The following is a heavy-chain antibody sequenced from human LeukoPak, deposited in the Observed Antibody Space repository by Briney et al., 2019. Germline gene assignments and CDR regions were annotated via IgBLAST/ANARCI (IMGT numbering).Heavy chain of an antibody. CDR2: IYYSGST. CDR3: ARLGEYDSSAD. CDR1: GGSISSYY. J-gene: IGHJ4*02. Sequence: NPSETLSLTCTVSGGSISSYYWSWIRQPPGKGLEWIGYIYYSGSTNYNPSLKSRVTISVDTSKNQFSLKLTSVTAADTAVYYCARLGEYDSSADWGQGSLVTVSS. D-gene: IGHD3-22*01. V-gene: IGHV4-59*08.